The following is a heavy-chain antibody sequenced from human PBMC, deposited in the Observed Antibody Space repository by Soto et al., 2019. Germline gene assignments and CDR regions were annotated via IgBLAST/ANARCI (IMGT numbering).Heavy chain of an antibody. J-gene: IGHJ6*02. CDR3: ARDLLNRREYQLLLGYYYYGMDV. D-gene: IGHD2-2*01. CDR2: IWYDGSNK. CDR1: GFTFSSYG. Sequence: GGSLRLSCAASGFTFSSYGMHWVRQAPGKGLEWVAVIWYDGSNKYYADSVKGQFTISRDNSKNTLYLQMNSLRAEDTAVYYCARDLLNRREYQLLLGYYYYGMDVWGQGTTVTVSS. V-gene: IGHV3-33*01.